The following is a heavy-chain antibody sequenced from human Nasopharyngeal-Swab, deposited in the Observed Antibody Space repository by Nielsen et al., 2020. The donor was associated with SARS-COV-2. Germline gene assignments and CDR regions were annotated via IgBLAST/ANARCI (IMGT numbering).Heavy chain of an antibody. CDR3: ARRVGGYDSSGYYYGWYFDL. D-gene: IGHD3-22*01. J-gene: IGHJ2*01. CDR1: GFTFSSYS. Sequence: GESLKISCAASGFTFSSYSMNWVRQAPGKGLEWVSSISSSSSYIYYADSVKGRFTISRDNAKNSLYLQMNSLRAEDTAVYYCARRVGGYDSSGYYYGWYFDLWGRGTLVTVSS. CDR2: ISSSSSYI. V-gene: IGHV3-21*01.